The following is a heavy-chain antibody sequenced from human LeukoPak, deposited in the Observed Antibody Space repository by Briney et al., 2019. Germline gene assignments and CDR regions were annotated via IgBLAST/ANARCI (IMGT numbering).Heavy chain of an antibody. CDR3: ARSYYDFWSGYYRGYYFDY. CDR2: IYYSGST. J-gene: IGHJ4*02. CDR1: GGSISSYY. Sequence: PSETLSLTCTVSGGSISSYYWSWIRQPPGKGLEWIGYIYYSGSTNYNPSLKSRVTISVDTSKNQFSLKLSSVTAADTAVYYCARSYYDFWSGYYRGYYFDYWGQGTLVTVSS. D-gene: IGHD3-3*01. V-gene: IGHV4-59*01.